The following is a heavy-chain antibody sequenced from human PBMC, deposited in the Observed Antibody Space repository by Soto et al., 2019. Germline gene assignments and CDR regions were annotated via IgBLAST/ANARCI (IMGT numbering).Heavy chain of an antibody. CDR2: IYYSGST. Sequence: PSETLSLTCTVSGGSISSSSYYWGWIRQPPGKGLEWIGSIYYSGSTYYNPSLKSRATISVDTSKNQFSLKLSSVTAADTAVYYCARREVATTFAFDIWGQGTMVTVS. V-gene: IGHV4-39*01. CDR3: ARREVATTFAFDI. CDR1: GGSISSSSYY. J-gene: IGHJ3*02. D-gene: IGHD5-12*01.